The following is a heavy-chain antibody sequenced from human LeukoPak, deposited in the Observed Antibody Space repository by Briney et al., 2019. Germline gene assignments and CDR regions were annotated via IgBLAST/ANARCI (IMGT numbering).Heavy chain of an antibody. CDR2: INHSGST. D-gene: IGHD6-19*01. J-gene: IGHJ4*02. CDR3: ARMYSSGWPPYYFDY. V-gene: IGHV4-34*01. Sequence: PSETLSLTCAVYGGSFSGYYWSWIRQPPGKGLEWIGEINHSGSTNYNPSLKSRVTISVDTSKNQFSLKLSSATAADTAVYYCARMYSSGWPPYYFDYWGQGTLVTVSS. CDR1: GGSFSGYY.